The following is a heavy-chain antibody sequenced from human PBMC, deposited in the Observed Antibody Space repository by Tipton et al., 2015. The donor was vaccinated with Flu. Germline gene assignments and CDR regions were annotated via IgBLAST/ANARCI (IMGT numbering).Heavy chain of an antibody. J-gene: IGHJ6*03. CDR1: GGSFSGYY. CDR3: ARVARSGFWSGYRSYMDV. D-gene: IGHD3-3*01. CDR2: INHSGST. Sequence: TLSLTCAVYGGSFSGYYWSWIRQPPGKGLEWIGEINHSGSTNYNPSLKSRVTISVDTTKNQFSLKLSSVTGADTAVYYCARVARSGFWSGYRSYMDVWGKGTTVTVSS. V-gene: IGHV4-34*01.